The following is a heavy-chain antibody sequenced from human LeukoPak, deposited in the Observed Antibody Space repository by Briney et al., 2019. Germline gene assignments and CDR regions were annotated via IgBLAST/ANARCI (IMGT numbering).Heavy chain of an antibody. V-gene: IGHV1-8*01. Sequence: GASVKVSCKASGYTFTSYDINWVRQATGQGLEWMGWMNPNSGNTGYAQKFQGRVTMTRNNSISTAYMELSSLRSEDTAVYYCARAWYYYGSGIPPHYYYYMDVWGKGTTVTVSS. CDR3: ARAWYYYGSGIPPHYYYYMDV. J-gene: IGHJ6*03. CDR1: GYTFTSYD. D-gene: IGHD3-10*01. CDR2: MNPNSGNT.